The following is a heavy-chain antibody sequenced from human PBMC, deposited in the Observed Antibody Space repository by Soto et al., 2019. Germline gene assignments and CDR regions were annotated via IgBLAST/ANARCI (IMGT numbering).Heavy chain of an antibody. CDR3: AKAYGASHSPFDC. D-gene: IGHD2-21*01. CDR2: ISGSGDST. CDR1: GFTFRGYA. Sequence: EEQLLESGGGLAQPGGSLRLSCAASGFTFRGYAMSWVRQAPGKGPEWVSGISGSGDSTYHAKSVKGRFIISRDNSKNTLYLEINSLRADDTAVYYCAKAYGASHSPFDCWGQGTLVAVSS. J-gene: IGHJ4*02. V-gene: IGHV3-23*01.